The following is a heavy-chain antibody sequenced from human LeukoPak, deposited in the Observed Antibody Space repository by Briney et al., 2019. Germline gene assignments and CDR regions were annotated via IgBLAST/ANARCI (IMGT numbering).Heavy chain of an antibody. V-gene: IGHV3-7*01. J-gene: IGHJ4*02. CDR1: GFTFSSYW. CDR3: ASGQKLGF. D-gene: IGHD6-13*01. Sequence: GGPLRLSCVASGFTFSSYWMSWVRQAPGEGLGWVVNIKQDGSDKYYVDSVKGRFTISRDNAKNSLYLQMNSLRAEDTAVYYCASGQKLGFWGQGTLVTVSS. CDR2: IKQDGSDK.